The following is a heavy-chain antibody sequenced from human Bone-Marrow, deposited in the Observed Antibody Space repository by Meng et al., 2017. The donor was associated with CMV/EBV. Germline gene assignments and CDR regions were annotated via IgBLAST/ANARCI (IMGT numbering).Heavy chain of an antibody. Sequence: ASVKVSCKASGYTFTGDYMHWVRQAPGQGLEWMGWINPNSGGTNYAQKFQGRVTMTRDTSISTAYMELSRLRSDDTAVYYCARDRIVGATEGEFDYWGQGTLVTVSS. V-gene: IGHV1-2*02. J-gene: IGHJ4*02. CDR3: ARDRIVGATEGEFDY. CDR2: INPNSGGT. CDR1: GYTFTGDY. D-gene: IGHD1-26*01.